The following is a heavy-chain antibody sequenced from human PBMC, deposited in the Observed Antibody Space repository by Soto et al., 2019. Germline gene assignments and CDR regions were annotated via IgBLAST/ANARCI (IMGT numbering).Heavy chain of an antibody. V-gene: IGHV1-2*02. CDR3: ARGWPSGTGCLDT. D-gene: IGHD1-26*01. CDR1: GYTFTGYY. J-gene: IGHJ5*02. CDR2: INPNSGGT. Sequence: ASVKVSCKASGYTFTGYYMHWVRQAPGQGLEWMGWINPNSGGTNYAQKFQGRVTMTRDTSLSTAYMELSRLGSDDTAAYYCARGWPSGTGCLDTWRQGPLGAVSS.